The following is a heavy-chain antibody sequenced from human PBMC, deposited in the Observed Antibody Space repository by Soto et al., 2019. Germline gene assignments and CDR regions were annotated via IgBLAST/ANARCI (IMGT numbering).Heavy chain of an antibody. J-gene: IGHJ4*02. D-gene: IGHD2-2*01. Sequence: PVGSLRLSCVVSGFTFSSYGMHWVRQAPGKGLECVAVISDTGSSHYYAASVEGRFTISRENSKNTLSLHMDRLRVEDTAVYYCAKDRGGDCPDNSCYFGADYWGQGTPVTVS. V-gene: IGHV3-30*18. CDR3: AKDRGGDCPDNSCYFGADY. CDR1: GFTFSSYG. CDR2: ISDTGSSH.